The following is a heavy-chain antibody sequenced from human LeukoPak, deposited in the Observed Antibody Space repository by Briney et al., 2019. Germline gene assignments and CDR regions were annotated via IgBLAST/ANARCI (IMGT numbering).Heavy chain of an antibody. CDR3: AKRGREITTFLYYFDY. CDR1: GFTLSSSA. Sequence: GGSLRLSCAASGFTLSSSAMSWVRQAPGKGLEGVSSSGSGGGTYYSDSVKGRFTISRESSKNTLDLQMNSLRAEDTAVYYCAKRGREITTFLYYFDYWGQGTLVTVSS. V-gene: IGHV3-23*01. CDR2: SGSGGGT. J-gene: IGHJ4*02. D-gene: IGHD4-11*01.